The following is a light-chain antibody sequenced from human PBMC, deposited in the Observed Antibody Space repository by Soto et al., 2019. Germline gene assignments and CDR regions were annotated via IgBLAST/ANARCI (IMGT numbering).Light chain of an antibody. CDR2: ATS. J-gene: IGKJ1*01. CDR1: QSVSSTY. Sequence: EIVLTQSPGTLSLSPGERASLSCRASQSVSSTYLAWYQQKPGQAPRLLIYATSTRATGIPDRFSGSGSGTDFTLTISRLEPEDFGVYYCQRYGSSLWTFGQGTRVEIK. V-gene: IGKV3-20*01. CDR3: QRYGSSLWT.